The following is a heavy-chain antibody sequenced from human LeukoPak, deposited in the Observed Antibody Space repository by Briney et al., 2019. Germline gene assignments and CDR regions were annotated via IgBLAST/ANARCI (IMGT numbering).Heavy chain of an antibody. Sequence: SETLSLTCAVYGGSFSGYYWSWIRQPPGKGLEWIGEINHSGSTNYNPSLKSRVTISVDTSKNQFSPKLSSVAAADTAVYYCARRKRLSYYYYMDVWGKGTTVTISS. CDR2: INHSGST. CDR3: ARRKRLSYYYYMDV. V-gene: IGHV4-34*01. J-gene: IGHJ6*03. CDR1: GGSFSGYY.